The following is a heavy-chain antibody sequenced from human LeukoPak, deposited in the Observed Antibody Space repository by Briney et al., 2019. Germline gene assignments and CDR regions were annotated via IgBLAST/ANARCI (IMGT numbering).Heavy chain of an antibody. CDR1: GFTFSTYA. J-gene: IGHJ4*02. Sequence: GGSLRLSCAASGFTFSTYAMSWVRQAPGKGLEWVSTISGSGGGTYYADSVKGRFTISRDNSKNTLYLQMNSLRAEDTAVYYCAKGEVAAAVPFDYWGQGTLSPSPQ. CDR3: AKGEVAAAVPFDY. CDR2: ISGSGGGT. D-gene: IGHD6-13*01. V-gene: IGHV3-23*01.